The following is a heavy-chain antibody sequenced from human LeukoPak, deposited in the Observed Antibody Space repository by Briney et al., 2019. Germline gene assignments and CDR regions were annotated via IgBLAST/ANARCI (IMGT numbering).Heavy chain of an antibody. Sequence: PGGSLRLSCAASGFTLSSYAMTWVRQAPGKGLGWVSDISGSGDSTHYADSVKGRFTISRDNSKNTLFLQMNSLRVEDTALHYCVKGGWGIYRDYWGQGTLVTVSS. CDR1: GFTLSSYA. J-gene: IGHJ4*02. D-gene: IGHD3-16*01. V-gene: IGHV3-23*01. CDR2: ISGSGDST. CDR3: VKGGWGIYRDY.